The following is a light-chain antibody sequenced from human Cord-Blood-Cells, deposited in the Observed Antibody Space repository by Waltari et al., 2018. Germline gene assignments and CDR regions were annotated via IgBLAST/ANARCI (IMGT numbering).Light chain of an antibody. Sequence: DIQMTQSPSSLSASVGDSVTITCRASQSISSYLNWYQQKPGKAPKLLIYAASSLQSGVPSRLSGSGSGTDFTLTISSLQPEDFATYYCQQSYSTPRTFGQGTKLEIK. CDR2: AAS. V-gene: IGKV1-39*01. J-gene: IGKJ2*01. CDR3: QQSYSTPRT. CDR1: QSISSY.